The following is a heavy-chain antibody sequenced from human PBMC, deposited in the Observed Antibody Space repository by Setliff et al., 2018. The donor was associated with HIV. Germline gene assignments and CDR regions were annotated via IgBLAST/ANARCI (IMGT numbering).Heavy chain of an antibody. CDR2: IYNRRST. CDR1: GGSISNHY. J-gene: IGHJ6*03. CDR3: ARLGYCSRTTCDGYYYMDV. V-gene: IGHV4-59*08. Sequence: SETLSLTCTVSGGSISNHYWSWIRQPPGKGLEWIGYIYNRRSTNYNPSLKSRVTISVDTSKNQFSLKLSSVTAADTAVYYCARLGYCSRTTCDGYYYMDVWGKGTTVTVSS. D-gene: IGHD2-2*01.